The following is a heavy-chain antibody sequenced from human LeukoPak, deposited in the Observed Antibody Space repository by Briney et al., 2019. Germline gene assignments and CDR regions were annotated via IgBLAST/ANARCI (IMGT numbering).Heavy chain of an antibody. CDR1: GYTFTGYY. CDR3: ARESCSSTSCYKSWFDP. CDR2: INPNSGGT. Sequence: GASVKVSCKASGYTFTGYYMNWVRQAPGQGLEWMGWINPNSGGTNYAQKFQGRVTMTRDTSISTAYMELSRLRSDDTAVYYCARESCSSTSCYKSWFDPWGQGTLVTVSS. J-gene: IGHJ5*02. V-gene: IGHV1-2*02. D-gene: IGHD2-2*02.